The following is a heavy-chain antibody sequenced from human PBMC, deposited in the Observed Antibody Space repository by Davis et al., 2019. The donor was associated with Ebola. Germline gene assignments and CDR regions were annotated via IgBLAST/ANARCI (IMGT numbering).Heavy chain of an antibody. J-gene: IGHJ6*02. CDR2: FDPEDGET. D-gene: IGHD3-3*01. V-gene: IGHV1-24*01. Sequence: ASVKVSCKVSGYTLTELSMHWVRQAPGQGLEWMGGFDPEDGETIYAQKFQGRVTITADKSTSTAYMELSSLRSEDTAVYYCARGPLSDFWSGYPNYYYYGMDVWGQGTTVTVSS. CDR1: GYTLTELS. CDR3: ARGPLSDFWSGYPNYYYYGMDV.